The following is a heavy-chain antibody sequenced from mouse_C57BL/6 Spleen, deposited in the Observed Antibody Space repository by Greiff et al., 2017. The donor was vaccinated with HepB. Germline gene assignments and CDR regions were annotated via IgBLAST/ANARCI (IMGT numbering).Heavy chain of an antibody. CDR1: GFTFSDYG. V-gene: IGHV5-17*01. CDR3: ARTYGNYLAWFAY. J-gene: IGHJ3*01. CDR2: ISSGSSTI. Sequence: EVMLVESGGGLVKPGGSLKLSCAASGFTFSDYGMHWVRQAPEKGLEWVAYISSGSSTIYYADTVKGRFTISRDNAKNTLFLQMTSLRSEDTAMYYCARTYGNYLAWFAYWGQGTLVTVSA. D-gene: IGHD2-1*01.